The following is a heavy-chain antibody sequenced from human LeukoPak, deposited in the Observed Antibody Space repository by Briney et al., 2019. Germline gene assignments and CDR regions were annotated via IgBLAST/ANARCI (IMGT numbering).Heavy chain of an antibody. CDR2: IDPNGGST. CDR3: ARGGSNYHYMDV. D-gene: IGHD4-11*01. V-gene: IGHV1-46*01. Sequence: ASVKVSCKASGYTFTTYYIHWVRQAPGQGLEWMGIIDPNGGSTSYAQKFQGRVTMTRDTSTSTVYMELSSLRSVDTAVYYCARGGSNYHYMDVWGKGTTVTVSS. J-gene: IGHJ6*03. CDR1: GYTFTTYY.